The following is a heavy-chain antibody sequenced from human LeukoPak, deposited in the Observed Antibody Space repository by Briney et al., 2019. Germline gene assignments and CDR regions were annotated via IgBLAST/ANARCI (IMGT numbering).Heavy chain of an antibody. CDR3: ATLTDGGNSGAFDI. D-gene: IGHD4-23*01. J-gene: IGHJ3*02. V-gene: IGHV4-39*01. CDR2: LYYSGSN. Sequence: SETLSLTCTVSGGSISSSSYYWGWLRQPPGKELEWIGSLYYSGSNYYNPSLKSRVTISVDTSKNQFSLRLSSVTAADTAVYYCATLTDGGNSGAFDIWGQGTMVTVSS. CDR1: GGSISSSSYY.